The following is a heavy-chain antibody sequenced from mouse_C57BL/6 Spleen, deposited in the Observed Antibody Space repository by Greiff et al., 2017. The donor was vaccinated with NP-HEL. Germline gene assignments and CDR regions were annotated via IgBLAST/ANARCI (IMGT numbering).Heavy chain of an antibody. CDR3: ARRANYYGSSYDWYFDV. D-gene: IGHD1-1*01. CDR1: GFSLSTSGMG. Sequence: QVTLKVSGPGILQSSQTLSLTCSFSGFSLSTSGMGVSWIRQPSGKGLEWLAHFYWDDDKRYNPSLKSRPTISKDTSRNQVFLKITSVDTADTATYYCARRANYYGSSYDWYFDVWGTGTTVTVSS. CDR2: FYWDDDK. J-gene: IGHJ1*03. V-gene: IGHV8-12*01.